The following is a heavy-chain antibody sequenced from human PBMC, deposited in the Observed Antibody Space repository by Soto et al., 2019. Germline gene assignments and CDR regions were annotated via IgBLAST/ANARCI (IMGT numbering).Heavy chain of an antibody. J-gene: IGHJ5*02. Sequence: SETLSLTCTVSGGSISSSSFHWGWIRQPPGKGLEWIGSIYYSGSTFYTPSLKSRVTMSVDTSNNQFSLKLSSVTAADTAVYYCARQASGYYYGWFDPWGQGTLVTVSS. V-gene: IGHV4-39*01. D-gene: IGHD3-22*01. CDR3: ARQASGYYYGWFDP. CDR2: IYYSGST. CDR1: GGSISSSSFH.